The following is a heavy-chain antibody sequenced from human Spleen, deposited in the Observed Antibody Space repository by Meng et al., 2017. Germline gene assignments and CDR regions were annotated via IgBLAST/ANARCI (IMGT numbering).Heavy chain of an antibody. CDR3: ARGRGVDY. J-gene: IGHJ4*03. CDR1: GFTFDDYA. Sequence: SLKISCAASGFTFDDYAMHWVRQAPGKGLEWVSGISWNSGSIGYADSVKGRFTISRDNAKNSLYLQMNSLRAEDTAVYYCARGRGVDYWGQGTTVTVSS. V-gene: IGHV3-9*01. D-gene: IGHD3-10*01. CDR2: ISWNSGSI.